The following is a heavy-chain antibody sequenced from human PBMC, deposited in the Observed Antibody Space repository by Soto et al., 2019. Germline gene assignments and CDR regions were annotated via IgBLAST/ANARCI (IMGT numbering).Heavy chain of an antibody. CDR2: IGGSGSYT. D-gene: IGHD6-19*01. V-gene: IGHV3-23*01. CDR3: AQDNVAPYSRGWEISFDR. J-gene: IGHJ5*02. Sequence: GGSLRLSCAASGFAFSNYAMGWVRQAPGEGLEWVSSIGGSGSYTYYADSVKGRFTISRDNFKSTLFLQMNSLRAEATAVYYCAQDNVAPYSRGWEISFDRWGEGTLVTFSS. CDR1: GFAFSNYA.